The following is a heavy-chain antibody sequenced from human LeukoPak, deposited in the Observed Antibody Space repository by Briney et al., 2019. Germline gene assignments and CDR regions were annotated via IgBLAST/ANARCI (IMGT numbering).Heavy chain of an antibody. CDR2: IYYSGST. Sequence: SETLSLTCTVSGGSISSSSYYWGWIRQPPGKGLEWIGSIYYSGSTYYNPSLKSRVTISVDTSKNQFSLKLSSVTAADTAVYYCARDGSVEPLLLDAFDIWGQGTMVTVSS. CDR1: GGSISSSSYY. D-gene: IGHD1-14*01. V-gene: IGHV4-39*07. J-gene: IGHJ3*02. CDR3: ARDGSVEPLLLDAFDI.